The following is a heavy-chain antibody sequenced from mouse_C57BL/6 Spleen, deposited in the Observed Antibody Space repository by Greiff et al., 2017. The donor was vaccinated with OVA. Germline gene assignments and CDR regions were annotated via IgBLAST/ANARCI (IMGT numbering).Heavy chain of an antibody. Sequence: VQLQQSGAELVRPGTSVKVSCKASGYAFTNYLIEWVKQRPGQGLEWIGVINPGSGGTNYNEKFKGKATLTADKSSSTAYMQLSSLTSEDSAVYFCARSRITTVVAPSYWYFDVWGTGTTVTVSS. D-gene: IGHD1-1*01. V-gene: IGHV1-54*01. CDR2: INPGSGGT. CDR1: GYAFTNYL. CDR3: ARSRITTVVAPSYWYFDV. J-gene: IGHJ1*03.